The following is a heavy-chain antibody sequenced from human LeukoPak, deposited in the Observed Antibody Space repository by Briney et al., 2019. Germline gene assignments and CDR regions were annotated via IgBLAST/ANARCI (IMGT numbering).Heavy chain of an antibody. Sequence: SETLSLTCTVSGGSVSSDSYFWTWIRQPPGKGLEWIGSIYYSGSTNYNPSLKSRVTISLDTSKSQISLKLSSVTAADTAVYYCARGQRRLQDYWGQGTLVTVSS. CDR3: ARGQRRLQDY. J-gene: IGHJ4*02. V-gene: IGHV4-61*01. CDR2: IYYSGST. CDR1: GGSVSSDSYF.